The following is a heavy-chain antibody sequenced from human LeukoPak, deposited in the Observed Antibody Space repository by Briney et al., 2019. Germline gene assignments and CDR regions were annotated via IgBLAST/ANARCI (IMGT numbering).Heavy chain of an antibody. CDR3: TTDLGTYYHGSQRLIPIDY. CDR1: GFTFSTYW. D-gene: IGHD3-10*01. V-gene: IGHV3-15*01. J-gene: IGHJ4*02. Sequence: GGSLRLSCAASGFTFSTYWLSWVRQAPGKGLEWIGRIKSKTDGETTNYAEPVRGRFTISRDDSKSAVYLQMNSLKIEDTAVYYCTTDLGTYYHGSQRLIPIDYWGQGTLVTVSS. CDR2: IKSKTDGETT.